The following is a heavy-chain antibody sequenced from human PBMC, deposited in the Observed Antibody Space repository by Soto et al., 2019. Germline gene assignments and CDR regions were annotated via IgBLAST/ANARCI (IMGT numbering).Heavy chain of an antibody. Sequence: PGGSLRLSCAASGFSFIDYYMSWIRQAPGKGLEWISYISSNSNYKNHADSVRGRFSISRDNAKNSLYLQMHSLRAEDTAVYYCARATGYYHTSGSDSWGQGTLVTVSS. V-gene: IGHV3-11*06. D-gene: IGHD3-22*01. J-gene: IGHJ4*02. CDR3: ARATGYYHTSGSDS. CDR1: GFSFIDYY. CDR2: ISSNSNYK.